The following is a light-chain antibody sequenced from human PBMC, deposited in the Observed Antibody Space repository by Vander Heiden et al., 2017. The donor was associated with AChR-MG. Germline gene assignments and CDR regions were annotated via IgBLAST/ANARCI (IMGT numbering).Light chain of an antibody. CDR3: QQYNNWILFT. CDR2: GAS. Sequence: EIVMTQSPATLSVSPGERATLSCRASQSVSSNLAWYQQKPGQAPRLLIYGASTRATGIPARFSGSGSGTEFTLTISSLQSEDFAVYYCQQYNNWILFTFGHGTKVDIK. J-gene: IGKJ3*01. V-gene: IGKV3-15*01. CDR1: QSVSSN.